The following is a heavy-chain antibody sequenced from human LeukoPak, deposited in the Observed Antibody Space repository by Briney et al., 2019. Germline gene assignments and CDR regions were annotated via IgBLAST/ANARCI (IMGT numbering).Heavy chain of an antibody. CDR1: GGSISSSSYY. V-gene: IGHV4-39*01. D-gene: IGHD2-2*01. CDR2: IYYSGST. CDR3: ARSHCSGNSCFYY. Sequence: SETLSLTCTVSGGSISSSSYYWGWIRQPPGKGLEWIGSIYYSGSTYYNPSLKSRVTISVDTSMNQFSLKLSSVTAADTAVYYCARSHCSGNSCFYYWGRGALVTVSS. J-gene: IGHJ4*02.